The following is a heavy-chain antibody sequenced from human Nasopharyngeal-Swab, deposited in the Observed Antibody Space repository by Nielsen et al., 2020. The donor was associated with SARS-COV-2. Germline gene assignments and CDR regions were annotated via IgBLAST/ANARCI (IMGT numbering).Heavy chain of an antibody. Sequence: GESLKISCAASGFNFNNYGMHRVRQAPGKGLEWVALISYEGSIKHYADYVEGRFTISRDSSKNTLFLQMNSLRPEDTAVYFCAKRKEILWLGSQRHGMDVWGQGTTVTVSS. CDR2: ISYEGSIK. V-gene: IGHV3-30*18. CDR1: GFNFNNYG. D-gene: IGHD3-10*01. J-gene: IGHJ6*02. CDR3: AKRKEILWLGSQRHGMDV.